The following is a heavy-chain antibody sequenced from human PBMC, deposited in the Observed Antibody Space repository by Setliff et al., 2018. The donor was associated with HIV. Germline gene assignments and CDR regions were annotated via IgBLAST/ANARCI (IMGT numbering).Heavy chain of an antibody. Sequence: LETLSLTCAVSGYSISSGHYWGWIRQPPGKGLEWIGSIYHSGTTYDNPSLKSRVTISVDTSKNQFSLKLSSVTAADTAVYYCARHGAYEAYYDYMDVWGKGTTVTVSS. D-gene: IGHD5-12*01. CDR1: GYSISSGHY. CDR3: ARHGAYEAYYDYMDV. CDR2: IYHSGTT. J-gene: IGHJ6*03. V-gene: IGHV4-38-2*01.